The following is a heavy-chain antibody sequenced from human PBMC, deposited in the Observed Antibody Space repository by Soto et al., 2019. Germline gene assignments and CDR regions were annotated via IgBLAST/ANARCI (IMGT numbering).Heavy chain of an antibody. CDR1: GFTFTTSA. CDR3: AADLKRYYVYYYYYDMDV. J-gene: IGHJ6*02. D-gene: IGHD3-3*01. V-gene: IGHV1-58*01. Sequence: QIQLVQSGPEVKKPGTSVKVSCKASGFTFTTSAVQWVRQARGQRIEWIGWIVVDSGNTVYAQKFQERVTITRDMSTSTVYMELSSLSSDDTAVYYCAADLKRYYVYYYYYDMDVWGQGTTVTVSS. CDR2: IVVDSGNT.